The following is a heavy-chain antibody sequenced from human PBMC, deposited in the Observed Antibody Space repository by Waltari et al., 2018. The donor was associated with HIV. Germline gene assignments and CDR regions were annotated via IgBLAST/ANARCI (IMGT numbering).Heavy chain of an antibody. CDR3: ARVRFLEWLIDY. D-gene: IGHD3-3*01. CDR1: GFTFSSYF. J-gene: IGHJ4*02. Sequence: EVQLVDSGGDFLQPGGSLRLSCVASGFTFSSYFMDWVGQAPGEGLEWLEQIGDDSKTIYYADSVKGRFANSRDNVKNSRHLQMEGLRVEDTAVYCCARVRFLEWLIDYWGQGTLVTVSS. V-gene: IGHV3-48*01. CDR2: IGDDSKTI.